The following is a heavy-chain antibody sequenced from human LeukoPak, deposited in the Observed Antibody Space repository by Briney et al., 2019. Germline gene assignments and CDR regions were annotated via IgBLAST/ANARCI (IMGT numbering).Heavy chain of an antibody. CDR2: INWNGGST. CDR3: ARDKVDIVVVPAKESDYKYYYFMDV. Sequence: GGSLRLSCVASGFTFDGYGMSWVRQAPGKGLEWVSGINWNGGSTNYADSVKGRFSISRDNAKNSLYLQMNSLRAEDTAVYYCARDKVDIVVVPAKESDYKYYYFMDVWGKGTTVTVSS. J-gene: IGHJ6*03. D-gene: IGHD2-2*01. CDR1: GFTFDGYG. V-gene: IGHV3-20*04.